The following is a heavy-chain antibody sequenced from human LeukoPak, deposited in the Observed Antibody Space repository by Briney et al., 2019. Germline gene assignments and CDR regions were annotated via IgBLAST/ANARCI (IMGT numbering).Heavy chain of an antibody. CDR1: GGTFSSYA. CDR3: ARDSARTMIVVVSYFDY. D-gene: IGHD3-22*01. J-gene: IGHJ4*02. Sequence: ASVKVSCKASGGTFSSYAISWVRQAPGQGLEWMGWINPNSGGTNYAQKFQGKVTMTRDTSISTAYMELSRLRSDDTAVYCCARDSARTMIVVVSYFDYWGQGTLVTVSS. CDR2: INPNSGGT. V-gene: IGHV1-2*02.